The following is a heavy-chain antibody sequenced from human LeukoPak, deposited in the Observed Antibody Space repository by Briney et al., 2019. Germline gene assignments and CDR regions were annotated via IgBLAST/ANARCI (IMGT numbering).Heavy chain of an antibody. Sequence: KPSETLSLTCAVSGGSISTYYMSWIRQPPGKGLEWIWRIHTSGNTDYNPSLKSRVNMSVDTTKNQFSLKLSSVTAADTDVYYCAREGSMTARPFVSIDYWGQGTLVTISS. CDR3: AREGSMTARPFVSIDY. D-gene: IGHD6-6*01. CDR1: GGSISTYY. CDR2: IHTSGNT. V-gene: IGHV4-4*07. J-gene: IGHJ4*02.